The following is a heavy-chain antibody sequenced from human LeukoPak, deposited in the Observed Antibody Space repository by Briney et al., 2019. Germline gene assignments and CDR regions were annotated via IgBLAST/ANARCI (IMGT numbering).Heavy chain of an antibody. Sequence: GGSLRLSCAASGFTFSSYSMNWVRQAPGKGLEWVSSISSSSSYIYYADSVKGRFTISRDNAKNSLYLQMNSPRAEDTAVYYCARATHDYGDYVDYYYYYGMDVWGKGTTVTVSS. CDR2: ISSSSSYI. CDR1: GFTFSSYS. V-gene: IGHV3-21*01. CDR3: ARATHDYGDYVDYYYYYGMDV. D-gene: IGHD4-17*01. J-gene: IGHJ6*04.